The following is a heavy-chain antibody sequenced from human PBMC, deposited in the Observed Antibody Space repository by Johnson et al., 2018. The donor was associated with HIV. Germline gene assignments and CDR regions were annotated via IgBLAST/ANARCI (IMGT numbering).Heavy chain of an antibody. Sequence: QVQLVESGGGLVKPGGSLRLSCAASGFSFSDYYMTWIRQAPGKGLEWVSYISSSGASIYYADSVKGRFTISRDNAKNSLYLQMNSLRAEDTAVYYCATGSPTVTTNAFDIWGQGTMVTVSS. CDR2: ISSSGASI. D-gene: IGHD4-17*01. J-gene: IGHJ3*02. CDR1: GFSFSDYY. CDR3: ATGSPTVTTNAFDI. V-gene: IGHV3-11*04.